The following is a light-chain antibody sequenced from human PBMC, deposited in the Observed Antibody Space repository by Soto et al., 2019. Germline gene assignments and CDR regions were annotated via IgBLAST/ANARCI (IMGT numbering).Light chain of an antibody. CDR1: QGIDPY. Sequence: DVQMTQYPSSLSAFVGDRVTITCRASQGIDPYLAWFQQKPGKVPKLLIYATSTLQSEVPSRFSGSGSGTAVTLTINSLQPEDVGTYYCQQYNSAPLTFGGGTKVEI. CDR3: QQYNSAPLT. V-gene: IGKV1-27*01. J-gene: IGKJ4*01. CDR2: ATS.